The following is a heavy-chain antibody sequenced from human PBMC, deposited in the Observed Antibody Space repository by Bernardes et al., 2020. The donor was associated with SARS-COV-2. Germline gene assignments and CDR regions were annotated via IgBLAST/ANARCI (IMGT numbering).Heavy chain of an antibody. D-gene: IGHD4-17*01. V-gene: IGHV5-51*01. Sequence: GDSLKISCKTSGYTFTNYWIGWVRQMPGKGLEWMGIIYPGDSDTRYSPSFQGHVTISVDKSIRTAYLHWSSLQASDTAIYYCARTTTGTWAGGYWGQGTLVTVSP. CDR2: IYPGDSDT. CDR1: GYTFTNYW. CDR3: ARTTTGTWAGGY. J-gene: IGHJ4*02.